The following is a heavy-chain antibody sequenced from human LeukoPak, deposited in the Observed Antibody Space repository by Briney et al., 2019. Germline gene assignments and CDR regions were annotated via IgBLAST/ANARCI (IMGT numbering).Heavy chain of an antibody. CDR3: AKDLDIVVTITRN. D-gene: IGHD5-12*01. J-gene: IGHJ4*02. V-gene: IGHV3-23*01. CDR2: VSGSGGST. CDR1: GFTFSSYA. Sequence: PGGSLRLSCAASGFTFSSYAMSWVRQAPGKGLEWVSGVSGSGGSTYYADSVKGRFTISRDNSKNTLYLQMNSLRAEDTTVYYCAKDLDIVVTITRNWGQGTLVTVSS.